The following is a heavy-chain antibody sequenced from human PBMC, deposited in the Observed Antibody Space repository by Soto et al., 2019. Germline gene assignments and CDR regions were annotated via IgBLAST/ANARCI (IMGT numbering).Heavy chain of an antibody. D-gene: IGHD2-2*01. V-gene: IGHV4-34*01. J-gene: IGHJ4*02. CDR3: ARGIKVVPAASFWYYFDY. CDR1: GVSFSGYY. CDR2: INHSGST. Sequence: SETLSLTCAVYGVSFSGYYWSWIRQPPGKGLEWIGEINHSGSTNYNPSLKSRVTISVDTSKNQFSLKLSSVTAADTAVYYCARGIKVVPAASFWYYFDYWGQGTLVTVSS.